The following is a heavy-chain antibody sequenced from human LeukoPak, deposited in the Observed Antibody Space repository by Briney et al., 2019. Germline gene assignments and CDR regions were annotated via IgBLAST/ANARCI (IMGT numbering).Heavy chain of an antibody. CDR1: GFTFSSYG. Sequence: TGGSLRLSCAASGFTFSSYGMSWVRQAPGKGLEWVSAISGSGGSTYYADSVKGRFTISRDNSKNTLYLQMNSLRAEDTAVSYCAKPLYGSSWYLGAFDIWGQGTMVTVSS. D-gene: IGHD6-13*01. V-gene: IGHV3-23*01. CDR2: ISGSGGST. J-gene: IGHJ3*02. CDR3: AKPLYGSSWYLGAFDI.